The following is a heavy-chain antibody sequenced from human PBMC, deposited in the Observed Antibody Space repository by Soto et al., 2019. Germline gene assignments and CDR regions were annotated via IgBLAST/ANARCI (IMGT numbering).Heavy chain of an antibody. CDR1: GYTFTSYD. J-gene: IGHJ6*02. CDR3: ARGARGDYTVFYYYYGMDV. CDR2: MNPNSGNT. D-gene: IGHD4-17*01. V-gene: IGHV1-8*01. Sequence: ASVKVSCKASGYTFTSYDINWVRQATGQGLEWMGWMNPNSGNTGYAQKFQGRVTMTRNTSISTAYMELSSLRSEDTAVYYCARGARGDYTVFYYYYGMDVWGQGTTVTVSS.